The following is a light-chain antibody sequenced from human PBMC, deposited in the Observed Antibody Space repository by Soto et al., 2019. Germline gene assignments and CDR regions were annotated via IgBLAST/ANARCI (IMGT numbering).Light chain of an antibody. J-gene: IGKJ4*01. CDR1: QSVSNY. Sequence: DIVLTQSPATLSLSPGERATLSCRASQSVSNYLAWYQQKPGQAPRLLIYDASNRATGIPARFSGSGSGTDFTLTISSLEPEDFAVYYCQRRSNWPPRIIFGGGTKVEIK. CDR3: QRRSNWPPRII. V-gene: IGKV3-11*01. CDR2: DAS.